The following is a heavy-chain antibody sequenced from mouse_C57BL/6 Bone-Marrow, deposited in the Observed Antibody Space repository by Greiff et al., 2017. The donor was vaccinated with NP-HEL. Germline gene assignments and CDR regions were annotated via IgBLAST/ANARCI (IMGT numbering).Heavy chain of an antibody. CDR1: GYTFTDYY. Sequence: EVQLQQSGPELVKPGASVKISCKASGYTFTDYYMNWVKQSHGKSLEWIGDINPNNGGTSYNQKFKGKATLTVDKSSSTAYMELRSLTSEDSAVYYCAMDLYYSNAWFAYWGQGTLVTVSA. J-gene: IGHJ3*01. D-gene: IGHD2-5*01. V-gene: IGHV1-26*01. CDR2: INPNNGGT. CDR3: AMDLYYSNAWFAY.